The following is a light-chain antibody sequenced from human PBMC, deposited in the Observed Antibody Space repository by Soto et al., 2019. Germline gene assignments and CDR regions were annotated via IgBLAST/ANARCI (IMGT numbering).Light chain of an antibody. CDR3: SSYADGNSWV. CDR1: SSDVGGYDY. CDR2: EVT. Sequence: QSVLTQPRSVSGSPGQSVTISCTGTSSDVGGYDYVSWFQHHPGKVPKLMISEVTKRPSGVPDRFSGSRSGNTASLTVSGLQAEDEADYYCSSYADGNSWVFGGGTKLTVL. V-gene: IGLV2-11*01. J-gene: IGLJ3*02.